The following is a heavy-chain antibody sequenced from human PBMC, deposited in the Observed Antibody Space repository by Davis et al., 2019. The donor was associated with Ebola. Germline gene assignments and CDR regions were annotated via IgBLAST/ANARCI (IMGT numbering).Heavy chain of an antibody. J-gene: IGHJ3*02. CDR1: GFTFRNHA. Sequence: GESLKISCAASGFTFRNHAMGWVRQAPGKGLEWVSAISGSGGSTYYADSVKGRFTISRDNARNTVYLQMNSLRVEDTAVYYCTTGAMAAYDIWGQGTMVTVSS. CDR3: TTGAMAAYDI. CDR2: ISGSGGST. V-gene: IGHV3-23*01. D-gene: IGHD1-1*01.